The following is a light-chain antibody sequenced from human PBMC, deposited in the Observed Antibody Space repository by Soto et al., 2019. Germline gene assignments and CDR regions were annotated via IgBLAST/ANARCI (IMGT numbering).Light chain of an antibody. J-gene: IGLJ1*01. CDR3: RSDTIGTTFGNV. V-gene: IGLV2-14*01. Sequence: QSALTQPASVSGSPGQSITISCTGTSSDIGAYNSVSCYQQYPGKAPKLVIFEVSHRPSGVSNRFSGSKSGNTASLTISGLQAEDEADYYCRSDTIGTTFGNVFGTGTKLTVL. CDR2: EVS. CDR1: SSDIGAYNS.